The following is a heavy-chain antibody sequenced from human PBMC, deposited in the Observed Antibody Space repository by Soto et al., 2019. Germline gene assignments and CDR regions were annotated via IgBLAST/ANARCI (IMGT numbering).Heavy chain of an antibody. CDR3: ASSLVGATVDYYYGMDV. CDR1: GGTFSSYA. D-gene: IGHD1-26*01. Sequence: SVKVSCKASGGTFSSYAISWVRQAPGQGLEWMGGIIPIFGTANYAQKFQGRVTITADESTSTAYMELSSLRSEDTAVYYCASSLVGATVDYYYGMDVWGQGTRVTVSS. J-gene: IGHJ6*02. V-gene: IGHV1-69*13. CDR2: IIPIFGTA.